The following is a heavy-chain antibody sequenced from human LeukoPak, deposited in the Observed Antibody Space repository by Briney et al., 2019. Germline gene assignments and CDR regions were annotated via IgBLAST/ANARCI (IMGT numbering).Heavy chain of an antibody. CDR3: ARGETYYYDSSGYNNWFDP. Sequence: SETLSLTCTVSGGSISSYYWSWIRQPPGKGLEWIGYIYYSGNTNYNPSLKSRVTISVDTSKNQFSLKLSSVTAADTAVYYCARGETYYYDSSGYNNWFDPWGQGTLVTVSS. D-gene: IGHD3-22*01. CDR2: IYYSGNT. J-gene: IGHJ5*02. V-gene: IGHV4-59*01. CDR1: GGSISSYY.